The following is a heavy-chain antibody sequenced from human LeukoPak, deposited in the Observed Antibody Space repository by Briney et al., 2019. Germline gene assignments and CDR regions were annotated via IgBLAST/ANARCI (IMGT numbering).Heavy chain of an antibody. Sequence: PGGSLRLSCAASGFTFSSYWMHWVRQVPGKGLVWVSLINSDGSGTSHADSVRGRFTISRDNSKNTLYLQMNSLRAEDTAVYYCARDAVYSSSWQYYWGQGTLVTVSS. CDR3: ARDAVYSSSWQYY. D-gene: IGHD6-13*01. J-gene: IGHJ4*02. V-gene: IGHV3-74*01. CDR1: GFTFSSYW. CDR2: INSDGSGT.